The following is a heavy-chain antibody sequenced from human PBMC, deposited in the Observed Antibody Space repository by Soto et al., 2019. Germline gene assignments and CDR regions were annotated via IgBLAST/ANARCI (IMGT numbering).Heavy chain of an antibody. CDR1: GGSFSGYY. V-gene: IGHV4-34*01. D-gene: IGHD3-10*01. Sequence: QVQLQQWGAGLLKPSETLSLTCAVYGGSFSGYYWSWIRQPPGKGLEWIGEINHSGSTNYNPSLKSRVTISVDTSKNQFSLKLSSVTAADTAVYYCARGLTYYYGSGRMDYYYGMDVWGQGTTVTVSS. CDR3: ARGLTYYYGSGRMDYYYGMDV. CDR2: INHSGST. J-gene: IGHJ6*02.